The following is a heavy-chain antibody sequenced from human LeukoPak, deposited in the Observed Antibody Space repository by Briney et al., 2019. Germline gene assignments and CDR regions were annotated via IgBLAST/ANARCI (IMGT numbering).Heavy chain of an antibody. CDR3: AKVTSDYVYYYGMDV. J-gene: IGHJ6*02. D-gene: IGHD4-17*01. CDR1: GFTFSSYA. V-gene: IGHV3-23*01. CDR2: ISGSGGST. Sequence: PGGSLRLSCAASGFTFSSYAMSWVRQAPGKGLEWVSAISGSGGSTYYADSVKGRFTISRDNSENTLYLQMNSLRAEDTAVYYCAKVTSDYVYYYGMDVWGQGTTVTVSS.